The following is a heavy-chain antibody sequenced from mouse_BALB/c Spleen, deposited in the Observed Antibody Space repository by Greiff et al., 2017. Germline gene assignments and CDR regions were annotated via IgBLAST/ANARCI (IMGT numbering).Heavy chain of an antibody. CDR1: GYTFTSYW. J-gene: IGHJ4*01. CDR2: IYPGNSDT. V-gene: IGHV1-5*01. Sequence: VHLQQSGTVLARPGASVKLSCKASGYTFTSYWMHWVKQRPGQGLEWIGAIYPGNSDTSYNQKFKGKAKLTAVTSTSTAYMELSSLTNEDSAVYYCTRLRYDGNMDDWGQGTSVTVSS. D-gene: IGHD2-14*01. CDR3: TRLRYDGNMDD.